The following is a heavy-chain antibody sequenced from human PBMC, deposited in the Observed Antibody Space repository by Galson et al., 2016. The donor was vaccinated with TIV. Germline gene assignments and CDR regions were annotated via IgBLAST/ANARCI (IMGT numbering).Heavy chain of an antibody. D-gene: IGHD4-23*01. V-gene: IGHV3-23*01. CDR3: TSRKNYGGDAFDI. CDR2: IVGTGGST. J-gene: IGHJ3*02. CDR1: GFTFGSYA. Sequence: SLRLSCAASGFTFGSYAMHWVRQAPGKGLEWVSGIVGTGGSTYYADSVKGRFSISRDNSKNTLYLQMNSLSGEDTDLYYRTSRKNYGGDAFDIWGQGTLVTVSS.